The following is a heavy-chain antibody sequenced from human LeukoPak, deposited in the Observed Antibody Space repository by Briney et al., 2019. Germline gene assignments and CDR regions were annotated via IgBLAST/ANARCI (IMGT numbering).Heavy chain of an antibody. D-gene: IGHD6-6*01. CDR2: IRSKANSYAT. CDR3: TRLSGGYSSSSLSLDYYYYMDV. CDR1: GFTFSGSA. Sequence: PGGSLRLSCAASGFTFSGSAMHWVRQASGKGLEWVGRIRSKANSYATAYAASVKGRFTISRDDSKNTAYLQMNSLKTEDTAVYYCTRLSGGYSSSSLSLDYYYYMDVWGKGTTVTVSS. V-gene: IGHV3-73*01. J-gene: IGHJ6*03.